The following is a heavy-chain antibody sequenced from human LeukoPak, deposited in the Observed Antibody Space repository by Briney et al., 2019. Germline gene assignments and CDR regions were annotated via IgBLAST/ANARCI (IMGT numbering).Heavy chain of an antibody. CDR2: INPSGGST. CDR3: ARDPKIAVAGPPGWFDP. D-gene: IGHD6-19*01. Sequence: ASVKVSCKASGYTFTSYYMHWVRQAPGQGLEWMGIINPSGGSTSYAQKFQGRVTMTRDTSTSTVYMELSSLRSEDTAVYYCARDPKIAVAGPPGWFDPWGQGTLVTVSS. CDR1: GYTFTSYY. J-gene: IGHJ5*02. V-gene: IGHV1-46*01.